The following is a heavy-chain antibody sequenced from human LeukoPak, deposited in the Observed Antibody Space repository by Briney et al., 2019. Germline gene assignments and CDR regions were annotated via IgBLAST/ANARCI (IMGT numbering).Heavy chain of an antibody. J-gene: IGHJ6*03. CDR3: ARGPPWGYCSGGNCYSSHYYYYMDV. CDR2: MNPNSGNT. CDR1: GYTFTSYD. D-gene: IGHD2-15*01. Sequence: ASVKVSCKASGYTFTSYDINWVRQATGQGLGWLGWMNPNSGNTGYAQKFQARVTMTRDTSVSTAYMELSSLRSEDTAVYYCARGPPWGYCSGGNCYSSHYYYYMDVWGKGTTVTVSS. V-gene: IGHV1-8*01.